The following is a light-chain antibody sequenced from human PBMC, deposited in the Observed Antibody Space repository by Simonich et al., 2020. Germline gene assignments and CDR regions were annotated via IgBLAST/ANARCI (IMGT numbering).Light chain of an antibody. CDR3: QQYGSSPET. CDR2: DAS. J-gene: IGKJ1*01. V-gene: IGKV3D-20*01. CDR1: QSVSSSY. Sequence: EIVLTQSPGTLSLSSGERATLSCRASQSVSSSYLAWYQQKPGLAPSLLIYDASSRATGIPDRFSGSGSGTDFTLTISRLEPEDFAVYYCQQYGSSPETFGQGTKVEIK.